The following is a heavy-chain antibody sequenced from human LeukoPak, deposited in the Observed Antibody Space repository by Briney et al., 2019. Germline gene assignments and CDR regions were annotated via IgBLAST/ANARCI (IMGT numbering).Heavy chain of an antibody. V-gene: IGHV6-1*01. Sequence: SQTLSLTCAISGDSVSRNSAAWNWIRQSPSRGVEWQGRPYYRSKWYNDYAVSVKSRITINPDTSKNQFSLQLNSVTPEDTAVYYCARGYSSGWYVLNWFDPWGQGTLVTVSS. CDR3: ARGYSSGWYVLNWFDP. CDR2: PYYRSKWYN. J-gene: IGHJ5*02. D-gene: IGHD6-19*01. CDR1: GDSVSRNSAA.